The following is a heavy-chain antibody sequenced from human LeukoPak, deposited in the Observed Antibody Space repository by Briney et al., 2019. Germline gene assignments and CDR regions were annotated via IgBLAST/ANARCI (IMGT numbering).Heavy chain of an antibody. Sequence: PGGSLRLPCAASGFTFSSYWMSWVRQAPGKGLERVANIKQDGSEKYYVDSVKGRFTISRDNAKNSLYLQMNSLRAEDTAVYYCARDDPPTDFDYWGQGTLVTVSS. CDR1: GFTFSSYW. CDR3: ARDDPPTDFDY. CDR2: IKQDGSEK. J-gene: IGHJ4*02. V-gene: IGHV3-7*01.